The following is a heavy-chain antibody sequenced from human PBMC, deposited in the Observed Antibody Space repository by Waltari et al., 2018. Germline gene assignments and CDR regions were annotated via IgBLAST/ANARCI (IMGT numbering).Heavy chain of an antibody. J-gene: IGHJ4*02. CDR3: AKAFRGYSGSYFDI. CDR2: GRGSGATT. D-gene: IGHD5-12*01. CDR1: GFSFGGFG. V-gene: IGHV3-23*01. Sequence: EVQLLESGGGLVQPGGSLRLSCAASGFSFGGFGMNWVRPAPGKGLGWGAGGRGSGATTNYADSVGGRFTVSRDNTRNTVYLQMNSLRAEDTAVYYCAKAFRGYSGSYFDIWGRGTLVAVSA.